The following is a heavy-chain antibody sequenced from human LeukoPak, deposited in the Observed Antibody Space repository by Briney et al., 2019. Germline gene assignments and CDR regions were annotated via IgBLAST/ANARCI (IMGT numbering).Heavy chain of an antibody. CDR1: GFTFTSYT. D-gene: IGHD3-3*01. V-gene: IGHV3-48*04. CDR3: ATQGRSAISGI. CDR2: ISSRGGTI. Sequence: GGSLRLSCAASGFTFTSYTMNWVRQAPGKGLEWISYISSRGGTIYHADSVKGRFTVSRDNAKNSLYLQMTSLRAEDTAVYYCATQGRSAISGIWGQGTMVTVSS. J-gene: IGHJ3*02.